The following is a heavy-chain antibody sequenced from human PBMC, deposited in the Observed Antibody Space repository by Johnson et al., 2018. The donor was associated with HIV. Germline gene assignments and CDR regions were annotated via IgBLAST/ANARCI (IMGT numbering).Heavy chain of an antibody. Sequence: EVHLVESGGGVVRPGGSLRLSCEGSGFRLDEYAMSWVRQAPGKGLEWVSGVSWNGGSTGYADSVKGRFTISRDNAKNSLYLQMNSLRAEDTALYYCAREMGIAAAGTLDAFDIWGQGTMVTVSS. V-gene: IGHV3-20*04. CDR3: AREMGIAAAGTLDAFDI. CDR2: VSWNGGST. D-gene: IGHD6-13*01. CDR1: GFRLDEYA. J-gene: IGHJ3*02.